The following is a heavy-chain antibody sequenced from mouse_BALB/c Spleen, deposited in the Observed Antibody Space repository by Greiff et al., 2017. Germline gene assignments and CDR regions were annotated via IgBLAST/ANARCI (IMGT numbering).Heavy chain of an antibody. Sequence: EVKLVESGPGLVKPSQSLSLTCTVTGYSITSDYAWNWIRQFPGNKLEWMGYISYSGSTSYNPSLKSRISITRDTSKNQFFLQLNSVTTEDTATYYCARSEVRYFDVWGAGTTVTVSS. J-gene: IGHJ1*01. D-gene: IGHD2-14*01. V-gene: IGHV3-2*02. CDR2: ISYSGST. CDR1: GYSITSDYA. CDR3: ARSEVRYFDV.